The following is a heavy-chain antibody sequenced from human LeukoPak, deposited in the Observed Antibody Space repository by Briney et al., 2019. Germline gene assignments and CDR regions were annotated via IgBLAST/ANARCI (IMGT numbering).Heavy chain of an antibody. CDR3: AKIQRVVTDAFDI. V-gene: IGHV5-51*01. D-gene: IGHD2-21*02. CDR2: IYPGDSDT. J-gene: IGHJ3*02. CDR1: GYIFTSYW. Sequence: GESLKISCKGSGYIFTSYWIGWVRQMPGKGLEWMGIIYPGDSDTRYSPSFQGQVTISADKSISTAYLQWSSLKASDTAMYYCAKIQRVVTDAFDIWGQGTMVTVSS.